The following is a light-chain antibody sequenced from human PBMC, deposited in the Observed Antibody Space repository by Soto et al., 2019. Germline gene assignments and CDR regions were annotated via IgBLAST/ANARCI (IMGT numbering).Light chain of an antibody. CDR1: QNVNNN. V-gene: IGKV3-15*01. J-gene: IGKJ2*01. CDR3: EQYNNWPPYT. Sequence: EIVMTQSPATLSVSPGERATLSCRASQNVNNNLAWYQQKPGQAPRLLIYGASTRATGIPARFSGSGSGTEFTLAISSLQSEDFAVYYCEQYNNWPPYTFGQVTKLEIK. CDR2: GAS.